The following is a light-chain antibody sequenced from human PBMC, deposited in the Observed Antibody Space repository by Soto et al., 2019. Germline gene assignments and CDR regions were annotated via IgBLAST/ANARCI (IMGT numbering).Light chain of an antibody. CDR1: EDISTW. V-gene: IGKV1-12*01. CDR3: QHADSFPLIT. J-gene: IGKJ5*01. Sequence: DIHMTQSPSSVSASVGDRVTITCRSSEDISTWLAWYQQKPGKAPKLLIYAAYSLQSGVPSRFSGSGSGTDFTPTISSLQPEDFATYYCQHADSFPLITFGQGTRLEIK. CDR2: AAY.